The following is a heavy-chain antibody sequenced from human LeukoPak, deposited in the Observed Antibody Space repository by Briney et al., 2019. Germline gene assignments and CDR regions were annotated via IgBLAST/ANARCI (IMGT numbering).Heavy chain of an antibody. CDR3: ARQLSRSSWYYFDH. D-gene: IGHD6-13*01. Sequence: SETLSLTCTVSGGSISRIIYYWGWIRQPPGKGLEWIGSIYYAGSTYYNPSLKSRVTISVDASKTQFSLKLSSVTAADTAVYYCARQLSRSSWYYFDHWGQGTLVTVSS. CDR1: GGSISRIIYY. J-gene: IGHJ4*02. V-gene: IGHV4-39*01. CDR2: IYYAGST.